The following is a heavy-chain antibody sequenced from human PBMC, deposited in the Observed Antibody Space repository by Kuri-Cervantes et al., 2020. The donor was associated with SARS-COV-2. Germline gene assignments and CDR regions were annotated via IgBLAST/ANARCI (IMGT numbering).Heavy chain of an antibody. V-gene: IGHV3-30-3*01. D-gene: IGHD1-14*01. CDR3: VRGTTGRAGNLNPLFDY. CDR2: LGRSGVTK. CDR1: GFTVNTHA. Sequence: GESLKISCVASGFTVNTHAMHWVRQGPGGGLEWVATLGRSGVTKYYAAAVKGRFTVSKDNSKNTLYLEMVSVVTEDTGVYFCVRGTTGRAGNLNPLFDYWGQGALVTVSS. J-gene: IGHJ4*02.